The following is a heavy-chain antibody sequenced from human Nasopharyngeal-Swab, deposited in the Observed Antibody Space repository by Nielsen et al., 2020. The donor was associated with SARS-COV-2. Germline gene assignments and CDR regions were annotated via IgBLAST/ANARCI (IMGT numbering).Heavy chain of an antibody. CDR2: MNPNSGNT. V-gene: IGHV1-8*01. CDR1: GYTFTSYD. J-gene: IGHJ6*02. Sequence: ASVKVSCKASGYTFTSYDINWVRQATGQGLEWMGWMNPNSGNTGYAQKFQGRVTMTRNTSISTAYMELSSLRSEDTAVYYCASGVVVAATDCGMDVWGQGTTVTVSS. CDR3: ASGVVVAATDCGMDV. D-gene: IGHD2-15*01.